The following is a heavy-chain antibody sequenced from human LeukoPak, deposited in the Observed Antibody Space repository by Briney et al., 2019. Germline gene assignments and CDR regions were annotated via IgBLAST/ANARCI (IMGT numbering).Heavy chain of an antibody. CDR1: GGSISSYY. CDR2: IYYSGST. Sequence: SETLSLTRTVSGGSISSYYWSWIRQPPGKGLEWIGYIYYSGSTNYNPSLKSRVTISVDTSKNQFSLKLSSVTAADTAVYYCAGTQYSSGWYNPFDYWGQGTLVTVSS. CDR3: AGTQYSSGWYNPFDY. J-gene: IGHJ4*02. D-gene: IGHD6-19*01. V-gene: IGHV4-59*01.